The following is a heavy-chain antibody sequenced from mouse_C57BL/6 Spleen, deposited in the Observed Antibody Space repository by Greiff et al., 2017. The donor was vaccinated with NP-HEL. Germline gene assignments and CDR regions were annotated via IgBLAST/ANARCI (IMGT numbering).Heavy chain of an antibody. CDR2: INPSTGGT. CDR3: AREGYYGSSSYFDY. V-gene: IGHV1-42*01. J-gene: IGHJ2*01. D-gene: IGHD1-1*01. Sequence: EVQLQQSGPELVKPGASVKISCKASGYSFTGYYMNWVKQSPEKSLEWIGEINPSTGGTTYNQKFKAKATLTVDKSSSTAYMQLKSLTSEDSAVYYCAREGYYGSSSYFDYWGQGTTLTVSS. CDR1: GYSFTGYY.